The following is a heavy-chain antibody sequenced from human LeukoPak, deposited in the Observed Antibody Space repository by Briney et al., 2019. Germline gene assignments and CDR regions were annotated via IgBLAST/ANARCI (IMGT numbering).Heavy chain of an antibody. D-gene: IGHD6-13*01. CDR1: GDSVSSNSAV. J-gene: IGHJ4*02. CDR2: TYYRSNWYN. CDR3: TRGGAAAGFDY. Sequence: SQTLSLTCAISGDSVSSNSAVWNWIRQSPSRGFEWLGRTYYRSNWYNDYALSVKGRITVNPDTSKNQFSLQLNSVTPEDTAVYYCTRGGAAAGFDYWGQGTLVTVSS. V-gene: IGHV6-1*01.